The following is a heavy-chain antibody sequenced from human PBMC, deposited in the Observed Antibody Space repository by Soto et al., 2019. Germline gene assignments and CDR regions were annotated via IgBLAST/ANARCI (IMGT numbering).Heavy chain of an antibody. CDR3: ARATPTYSSSWYDY. Sequence: LRLSCAASGFTFSSYGMHWVRQAPGKGLEWVAVIWYDGSNKYYADSVEGRFTISRDNSKNTLYLQMNSLRAEDTAVYYCARATPTYSSSWYDYWGQGTLVTVSS. J-gene: IGHJ4*02. D-gene: IGHD6-13*01. CDR1: GFTFSSYG. CDR2: IWYDGSNK. V-gene: IGHV3-33*01.